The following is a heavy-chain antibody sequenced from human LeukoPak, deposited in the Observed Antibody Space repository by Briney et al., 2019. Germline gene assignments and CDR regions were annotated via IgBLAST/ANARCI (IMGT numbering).Heavy chain of an antibody. V-gene: IGHV3-23*01. CDR3: ASRWYFDL. J-gene: IGHJ2*01. CDR1: GFTFSNYG. CDR2: ISGSGIST. Sequence: GGTLRLSCAASGFTFSNYGMSWVRQSPGKGLEWVSAISGSGISTYYADSVKGRFTFSRDNSKNTLYLQMNSLRAEDTAVYYCASRWYFDLWGRGTLVTVSS.